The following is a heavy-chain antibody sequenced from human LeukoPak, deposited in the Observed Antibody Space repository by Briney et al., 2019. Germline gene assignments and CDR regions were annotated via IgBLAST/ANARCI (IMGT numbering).Heavy chain of an antibody. CDR2: LYYGKNS. J-gene: IGHJ4*02. CDR1: GGSIIIISSSTYY. CDR3: ARQLPTAAADTRGYFDY. D-gene: IGHD6-25*01. V-gene: IGHV4-39*01. Sequence: PSETLSLTCTVSGGSIIIISSSTYYSGWIRQAPGKGLEWIGSLYYGKNSHYNPSLKSRATLSVDTSNNQFSLKLTSVTAADAAVYFCARQLPTAAADTRGYFDYWGQGTVVTVSS.